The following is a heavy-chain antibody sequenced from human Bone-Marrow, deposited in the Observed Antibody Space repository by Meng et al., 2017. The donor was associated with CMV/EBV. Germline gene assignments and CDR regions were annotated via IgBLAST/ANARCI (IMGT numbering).Heavy chain of an antibody. D-gene: IGHD3-3*01. V-gene: IGHV4-34*01. CDR2: INHSGST. CDR1: GGSFSGYY. Sequence: GSLRLSCAVYGGSFSGYYWSWIRQPPGKGLEWIGEINHSGSTNYNPSLKSRVTISVDTSKNQFSLKLRSVTAADTAVYYCARTRKEWLFINWFDPWGQGTLVTVPS. J-gene: IGHJ5*02. CDR3: ARTRKEWLFINWFDP.